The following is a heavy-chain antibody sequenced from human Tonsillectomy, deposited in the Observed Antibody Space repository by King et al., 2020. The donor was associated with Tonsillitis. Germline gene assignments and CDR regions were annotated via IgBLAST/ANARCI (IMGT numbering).Heavy chain of an antibody. Sequence: QLQLQESGPGLVKPSETLSLTCTVSGGSISSYYWSWIRQPPGKGLEWIGYIYYSGSTNYNPSLQSRVTISLDTSKNQFSLKLSSVTAADTAVYYCARVDGSGETFDYWGQGTLVTVSS. CDR1: GGSISSYY. CDR3: ARVDGSGETFDY. CDR2: IYYSGST. J-gene: IGHJ4*02. V-gene: IGHV4-59*01. D-gene: IGHD3-10*01.